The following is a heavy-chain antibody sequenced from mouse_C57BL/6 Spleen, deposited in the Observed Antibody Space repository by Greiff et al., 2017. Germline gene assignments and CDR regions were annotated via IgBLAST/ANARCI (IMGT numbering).Heavy chain of an antibody. CDR3: ARYYYGSSYGYFDV. Sequence: QVQLQQPGAELVKPGASVKLSCKASGYTFTSYWMHWVKQRPGQGLEWIGMIHPNSGSTNYNEKFKSKATLTVDKSSSTAYMQLSSLTSQDSAVDYCARYYYGSSYGYFDVWGTGTTVTVSS. CDR1: GYTFTSYW. V-gene: IGHV1-64*01. J-gene: IGHJ1*03. D-gene: IGHD1-1*01. CDR2: IHPNSGST.